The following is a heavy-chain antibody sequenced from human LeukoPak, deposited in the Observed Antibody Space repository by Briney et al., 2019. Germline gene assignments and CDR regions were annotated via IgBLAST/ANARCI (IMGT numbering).Heavy chain of an antibody. CDR2: INHSGST. D-gene: IGHD1-26*01. Sequence: SETLSLTCAVYGGSFSGYYWSWIRQPPGKGLEWIGEINHSGSTNYNPSLKSRVTISVDTSKNQFSLKLTSVTAADTAVYYCARVPVNIWENWFDPWGQGTLVTVSS. V-gene: IGHV4-34*01. J-gene: IGHJ5*02. CDR1: GGSFSGYY. CDR3: ARVPVNIWENWFDP.